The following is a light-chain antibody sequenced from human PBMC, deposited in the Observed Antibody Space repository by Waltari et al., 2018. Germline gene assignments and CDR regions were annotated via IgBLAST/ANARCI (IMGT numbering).Light chain of an antibody. CDR1: QSITSF. Sequence: DIQMTQSPSSLSASVGDRVTITCRASQSITSFLNWYQQKPGKAPKLLIYAASNLQSGVPSRFSGSGSGTDFSLTISSPQPEDFATYYCQQTYSTPDTFGGGTKVEIK. CDR2: AAS. V-gene: IGKV1-39*01. J-gene: IGKJ4*01. CDR3: QQTYSTPDT.